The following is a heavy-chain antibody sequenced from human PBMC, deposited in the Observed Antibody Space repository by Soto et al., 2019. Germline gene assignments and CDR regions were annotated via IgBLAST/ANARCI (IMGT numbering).Heavy chain of an antibody. CDR1: GGSFSSYA. CDR2: IIPMLDTP. V-gene: IGHV1-69*10. CDR3: AKAFGDSSCRKGYGS. D-gene: IGHD3-3*01. Sequence: SVKVSCKVSGGSFSSYAITRVRQAPGKGLEWMGGIIPMLDTPNYAQKFQGRVTITADKSTSTANTELSSLRSEDTAVYYCAKAFGDSSCRKGYGSWGKGTLVTVYS. J-gene: IGHJ5*02.